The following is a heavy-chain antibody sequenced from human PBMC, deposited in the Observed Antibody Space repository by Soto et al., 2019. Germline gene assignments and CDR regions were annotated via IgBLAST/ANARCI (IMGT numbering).Heavy chain of an antibody. J-gene: IGHJ4*02. CDR3: ARGDGELRYFDWFS. CDR1: GWSFSGYY. Sequence: SETLSLTCAVYGWSFSGYYWTWIRQPPGKGLEWIGEINHSGSTNYNPSLKSRVIISVDTSRKQFSLKLRSVTAADTAIYYCARGDGELRYFDWFSWGLGTLVTVSS. V-gene: IGHV4-34*01. CDR2: INHSGST. D-gene: IGHD3-9*01.